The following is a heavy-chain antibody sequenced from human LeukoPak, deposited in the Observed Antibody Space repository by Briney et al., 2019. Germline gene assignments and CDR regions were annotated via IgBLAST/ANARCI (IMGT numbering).Heavy chain of an antibody. CDR2: IHHSGGT. Sequence: SETLSLTCTVSGASVSRNWWSWVRQPPGKGLEWIGEIHHSGGTNYNPSLKSRVTMSLDNSNNHFSLKLSSVTAADTAVYYCARGLGGTYYFDYWGQGTLVTVSS. D-gene: IGHD7-27*01. CDR3: ARGLGGTYYFDY. V-gene: IGHV4-4*02. CDR1: GASVSRNW. J-gene: IGHJ4*02.